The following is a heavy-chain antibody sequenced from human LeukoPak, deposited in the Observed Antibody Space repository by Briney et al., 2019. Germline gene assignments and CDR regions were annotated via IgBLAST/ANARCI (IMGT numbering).Heavy chain of an antibody. V-gene: IGHV3-15*01. Sequence: PGGSLRLSCAASGFTSSNAWMSWVRQDPGKGLERVGRIKSKTDGGTTDYAAPVEGRFTISRDDSKNTLYLQMNSLKTEYTAVYYWTTDLVRVGATTGIYFMDVWGKGTTVTVSS. CDR3: TTDLVRVGATTGIYFMDV. CDR2: IKSKTDGGTT. D-gene: IGHD1-26*01. CDR1: GFTSSNAW. J-gene: IGHJ6*03.